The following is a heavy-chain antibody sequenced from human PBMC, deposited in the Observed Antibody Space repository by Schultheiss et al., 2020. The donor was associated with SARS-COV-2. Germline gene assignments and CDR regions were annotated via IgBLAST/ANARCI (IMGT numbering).Heavy chain of an antibody. D-gene: IGHD1-1*01. Sequence: GSLRLSCAASGFTFSSYAMSWVRQAPGKGLEWIGEINHSGSTNYNPSLKSRVTISVDTSKNQFSLKLSSVTAADTAVYYCARGPSDSLQRHSYYMDVWGKGTTVTVSS. CDR3: ARGPSDSLQRHSYYMDV. J-gene: IGHJ6*03. CDR1: GFTFSSYA. V-gene: IGHV4-34*01. CDR2: INHSGST.